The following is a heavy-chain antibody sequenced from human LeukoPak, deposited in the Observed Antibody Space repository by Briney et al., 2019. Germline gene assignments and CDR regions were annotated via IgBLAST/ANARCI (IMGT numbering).Heavy chain of an antibody. V-gene: IGHV3-11*06. Sequence: GGSLRPSCAASGFTFSDYYMSWIRQAPGQGLEWVSYISSSSSYTNYADSVKGRFTISRDNAKNSLYLQMNSLRAEDTAVYYCARVPPVQPPVHWGQGTRVTVSS. CDR1: GFTFSDYY. CDR3: ARVPPVQPPVH. CDR2: ISSSSSYT. J-gene: IGHJ4*02. D-gene: IGHD1-1*01.